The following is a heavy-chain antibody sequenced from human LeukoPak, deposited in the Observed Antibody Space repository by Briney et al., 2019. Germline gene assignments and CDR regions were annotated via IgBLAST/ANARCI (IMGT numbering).Heavy chain of an antibody. CDR2: ITTRSYT. J-gene: IGHJ4*02. CDR1: GFTFSSYV. D-gene: IGHD4/OR15-4a*01. CDR3: ARGGADIPFDC. V-gene: IGHV3-21*01. Sequence: GGSLRLSCAASGFTFSSYVMNWVRRAPGKGLEWLSSITTRSYTYSTDSVRGRFTISRDNARNSLFLEMDSLRVEDTVLYYCARGGADIPFDCWGQGTLATVSS.